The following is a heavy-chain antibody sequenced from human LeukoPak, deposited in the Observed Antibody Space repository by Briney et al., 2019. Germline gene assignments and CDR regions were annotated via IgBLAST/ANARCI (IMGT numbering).Heavy chain of an antibody. V-gene: IGHV3-7*01. CDR3: ASGSLWSGILEY. CDR1: GFTFSSYM. D-gene: IGHD3-3*01. J-gene: IGHJ4*02. Sequence: GGSLRLSCAASGFTFSSYMMTWVRQAPGKGLEWVANIKPDGGEKFYVDSVRGRFTISRDNAKNSLYLQMNSLRAEDTAVYYCASGSLWSGILEYWDQGTLVIVSS. CDR2: IKPDGGEK.